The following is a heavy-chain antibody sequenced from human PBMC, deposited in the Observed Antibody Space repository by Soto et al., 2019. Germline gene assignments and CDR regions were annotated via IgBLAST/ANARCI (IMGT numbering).Heavy chain of an antibody. V-gene: IGHV1-69*01. J-gene: IGHJ6*02. D-gene: IGHD2-2*01. CDR2: IIPLSETT. Sequence: QVQLVQSGAEVKKPGSSVKVSCKASGGTFSSYAISWVRQAPGQGLEWMGGIIPLSETTNYAQKVQGRVTITADESKSTAYMELSSLRSEDTAVYYCARSQGSSTSLEIYYYYYYGMDVWGQGTTVTVSS. CDR1: GGTFSSYA. CDR3: ARSQGSSTSLEIYYYYYYGMDV.